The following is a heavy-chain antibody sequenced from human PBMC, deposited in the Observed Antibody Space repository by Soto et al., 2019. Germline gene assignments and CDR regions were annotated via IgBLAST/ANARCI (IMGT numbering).Heavy chain of an antibody. CDR1: GFTFSSYS. CDR3: ASQAPEGGDYYYYGMDV. J-gene: IGHJ6*02. V-gene: IGHV3-48*02. CDR2: ISSSSSTI. Sequence: EVQLVESGGGLVQPGGSLRLSCAASGFTFSSYSMNWVRQAPGKGLEWVSYISSSSSTIYYADSVKGRFTISRDNAKNSLYLQTNSLRDEDTAVYYCASQAPEGGDYYYYGMDVWGQGTTVTVSS. D-gene: IGHD3-16*01.